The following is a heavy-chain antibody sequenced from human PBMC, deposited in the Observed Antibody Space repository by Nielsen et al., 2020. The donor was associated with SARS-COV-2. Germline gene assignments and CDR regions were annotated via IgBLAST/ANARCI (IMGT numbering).Heavy chain of an antibody. Sequence: GESLKISCAASGFTFSSYWMSWVRQAPGKGLEWVANIKQDGGEKYYVDSVKGRFTISRDNAKNSLYLQMNSLRAEDTAVYYCARAAAAGTGSSYYYYYYGMDVWGQGTTVTVSS. D-gene: IGHD6-13*01. J-gene: IGHJ6*02. CDR2: IKQDGGEK. CDR3: ARAAAAGTGSSYYYYYYGMDV. CDR1: GFTFSSYW. V-gene: IGHV3-7*03.